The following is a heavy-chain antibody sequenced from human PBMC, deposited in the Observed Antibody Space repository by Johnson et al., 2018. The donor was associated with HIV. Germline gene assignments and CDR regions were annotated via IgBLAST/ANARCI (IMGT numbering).Heavy chain of an antibody. CDR2: INSDGSST. D-gene: IGHD6-25*01. Sequence: VQLVESGGGLVQPGGSLRLSCAASGFTFSSYWMHWVRQAPGKGLVWVSHINSDGSSTSYADSVKGRCTISRDNAKNTLYRQMNSLRAVDTAVYFCARVEQRRTFDIWGQGTMVTVSS. J-gene: IGHJ3*02. CDR3: ARVEQRRTFDI. CDR1: GFTFSSYW. V-gene: IGHV3-74*01.